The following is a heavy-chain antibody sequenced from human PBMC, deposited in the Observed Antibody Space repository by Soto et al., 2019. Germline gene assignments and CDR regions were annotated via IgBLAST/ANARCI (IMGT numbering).Heavy chain of an antibody. CDR2: ISSHGSDK. CDR1: GFTFNNYG. J-gene: IGHJ3*01. CDR3: ANDQSIAASHGID. V-gene: IGHV3-30*18. Sequence: QVQLVESGGGVVQPGTSLRLSCAASGFTFNNYGMHWVRQAPGTGLEWVAAISSHGSDKYYTDSVEGRLTNSRDNSKNTLYLQMHSLRAEDTAVYYCANDQSIAASHGIDRGQGTMVTVSS. D-gene: IGHD6-6*01.